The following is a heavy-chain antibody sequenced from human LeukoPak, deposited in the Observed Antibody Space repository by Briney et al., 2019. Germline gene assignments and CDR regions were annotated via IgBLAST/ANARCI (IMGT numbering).Heavy chain of an antibody. V-gene: IGHV1-18*01. CDR2: ISAYNGNT. D-gene: IGHD1-26*01. Sequence: ASVKVSFKASGYTFTSYGMSWVRQAPGQGLEWMGWISAYNGNTNYAQKLQGRVTMTTDTSTSTAYMELRSLRSDDTAVYYCARGPADSELMFFDIWGQGTRVTVSS. CDR3: ARGPADSELMFFDI. J-gene: IGHJ3*02. CDR1: GYTFTSYG.